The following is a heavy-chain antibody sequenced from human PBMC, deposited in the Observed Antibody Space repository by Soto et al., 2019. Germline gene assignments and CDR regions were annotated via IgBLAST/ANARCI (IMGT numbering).Heavy chain of an antibody. Sequence: SETLSLTCNVSGGSISGHYWSWVRQTPGKGLEWIGYIYYSGSTNYNPSLKSRVTISVDTSKNHFSLRLTSVTAADTAVYYCARGPYYDLIWNYYYMDVWGKGTKVTVS. CDR3: ARGPYYDLIWNYYYMDV. J-gene: IGHJ6*03. CDR1: GGSISGHY. D-gene: IGHD3-16*01. CDR2: IYYSGST. V-gene: IGHV4-59*08.